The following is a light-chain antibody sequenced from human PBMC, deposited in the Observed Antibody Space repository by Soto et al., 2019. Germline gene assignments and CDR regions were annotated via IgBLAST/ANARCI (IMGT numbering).Light chain of an antibody. V-gene: IGLV2-14*03. CDR1: SSDVGRYNY. Sequence: QSALTQPASVSGSPGQSITISCTGTSSDVGRYNYVSWYQHHPGKAPKLTIYDVTNRPSGVSNPFSGSKSGNTASLTISGLQPEDEADYYCSSYTTSNTRQIVFGTGTKVTV. J-gene: IGLJ1*01. CDR3: SSYTTSNTRQIV. CDR2: DVT.